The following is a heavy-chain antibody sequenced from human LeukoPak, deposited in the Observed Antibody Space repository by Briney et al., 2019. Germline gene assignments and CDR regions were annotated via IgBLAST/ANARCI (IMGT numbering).Heavy chain of an antibody. J-gene: IGHJ4*02. D-gene: IGHD3-3*01. CDR1: GGSISSGSYY. Sequence: SETLSLTCTVSGGSISSGSYYWSWIRQPAGKGLEWIGRIYTSGSTNYNPSLKSRVTMSVGTSKNQFSLRLSSVAAADTAVYYCARDDFGVVGFAYWGQGTLVTVSS. V-gene: IGHV4-61*02. CDR2: IYTSGST. CDR3: ARDDFGVVGFAY.